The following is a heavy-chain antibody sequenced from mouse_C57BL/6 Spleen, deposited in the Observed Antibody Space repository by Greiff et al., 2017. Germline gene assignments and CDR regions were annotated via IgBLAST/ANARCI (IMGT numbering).Heavy chain of an antibody. J-gene: IGHJ4*01. CDR3: ARKGDYGSPYAMDY. CDR2: IDPSDSYT. V-gene: IGHV1-50*01. CDR1: GYTFTSYW. Sequence: QVQLQQPGAELVKPGASVKLSCKASGYTFTSYWMQWVKQRPGQGLEWIGEIDPSDSYTNYNQKFKGKATLTVDTSSSTAYMQLSSLTSEDSAVYYCARKGDYGSPYAMDYWGQGTSVTVSS. D-gene: IGHD1-1*01.